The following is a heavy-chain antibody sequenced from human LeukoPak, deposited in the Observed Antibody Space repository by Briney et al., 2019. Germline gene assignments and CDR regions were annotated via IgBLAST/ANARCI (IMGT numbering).Heavy chain of an antibody. CDR1: GSTFSSYA. V-gene: IGHV3-30*01. CDR2: ISYDGSNK. J-gene: IGHJ4*02. D-gene: IGHD1-26*01. Sequence: GGSLRLSCAASGSTFSSYAMHWVRQAPGKGLEWVAIISYDGSNKYYADSVKGRFTISRDNSKNTLYLQMNSLRAEDTAVYYCARGTGSGSLSGAFDYWGQGTLVTVSS. CDR3: ARGTGSGSLSGAFDY.